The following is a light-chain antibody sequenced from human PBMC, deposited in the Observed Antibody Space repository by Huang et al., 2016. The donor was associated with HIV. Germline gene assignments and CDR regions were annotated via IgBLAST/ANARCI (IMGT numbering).Light chain of an antibody. Sequence: DIQMTQSPSSVSASEGDIVTITCRASQDISIWLAWYQQKPREAPTLLIHSASILVSGVPSRFSGSGSGTNFSLTINGLRPDDFATYYCLQADISPRSFGQGTRLDIQ. J-gene: IGKJ5*01. CDR2: SAS. CDR1: QDISIW. CDR3: LQADISPRS. V-gene: IGKV1-12*01.